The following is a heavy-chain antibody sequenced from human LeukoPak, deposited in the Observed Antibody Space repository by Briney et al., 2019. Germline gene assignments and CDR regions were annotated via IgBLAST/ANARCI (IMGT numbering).Heavy chain of an antibody. CDR1: GGSISSYY. V-gene: IGHV4-59*08. CDR3: ARLNGGN. Sequence: SETLSLTCAVSGGSISSYYWSWIRQPPGKGLVWIGYIDYSGSTAYNPSLNGRVAVSLDTSKNQFSLKLRSVTAADTAVYYCARLNGGNWGPGILVTVSS. D-gene: IGHD4-23*01. CDR2: IDYSGST. J-gene: IGHJ4*02.